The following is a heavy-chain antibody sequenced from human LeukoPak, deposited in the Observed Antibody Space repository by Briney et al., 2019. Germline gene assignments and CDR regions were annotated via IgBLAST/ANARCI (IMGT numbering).Heavy chain of an antibody. Sequence: GGSLRLSCAPSKFTLSAYAMYWVPQAPRKGLEGVRCIEGSDFNSYYADSVKGRFSLSRDNSKNPLYLQMDSLRAEDTAVYYCAKGSGSGWYGWFAPWGQGTRVSVSS. J-gene: IGHJ5*02. D-gene: IGHD6-19*01. CDR2: IEGSDFNS. CDR3: AKGSGSGWYGWFAP. V-gene: IGHV3-23*01. CDR1: KFTLSAYA.